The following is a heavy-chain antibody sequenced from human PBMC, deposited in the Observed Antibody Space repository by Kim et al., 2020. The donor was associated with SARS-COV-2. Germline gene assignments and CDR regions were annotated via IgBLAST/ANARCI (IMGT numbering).Heavy chain of an antibody. J-gene: IGHJ4*02. D-gene: IGHD5-12*01. CDR3: VRSKDGYNI. CDR2: GSGT. V-gene: IGHV3-74*03. Sequence: GSGTPYAASVKGRMTISKETARNTLYLLMNNLRVEDTAVYYCVRSKDGYNIWGQGTLVSVSS.